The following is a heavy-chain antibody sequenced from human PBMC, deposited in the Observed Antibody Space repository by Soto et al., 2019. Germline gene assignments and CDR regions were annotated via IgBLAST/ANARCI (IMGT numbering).Heavy chain of an antibody. CDR1: GFTLRNYA. CDR2: ISANDVGT. Sequence: GGSLRLSCEASGFTLRNYAVTWVRQAPGKGLEWVSLISANDVGTYYAESVKTRFTISTDQSRNTVYLQMDSLRADDTAIYYCAKAKNDYNWDNRPPFDYWGQGTLVTVSS. J-gene: IGHJ4*02. CDR3: AKAKNDYNWDNRPPFDY. V-gene: IGHV3-23*01. D-gene: IGHD1-20*01.